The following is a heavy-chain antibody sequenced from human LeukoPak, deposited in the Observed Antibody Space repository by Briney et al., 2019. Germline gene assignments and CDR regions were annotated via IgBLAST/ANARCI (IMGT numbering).Heavy chain of an antibody. Sequence: SETLSLTCAVYGGFFSGYYWSWIRQPPGKGLEWIGEINHSGSTNYNPSLKSRVTISVDTSKNQFSLKLSSVTAADTAVYYCARRYYYDYVWGSYRLNWFDPWGQGTLVTVSS. D-gene: IGHD3-16*02. CDR2: INHSGST. CDR1: GGFFSGYY. CDR3: ARRYYYDYVWGSYRLNWFDP. V-gene: IGHV4-34*01. J-gene: IGHJ5*02.